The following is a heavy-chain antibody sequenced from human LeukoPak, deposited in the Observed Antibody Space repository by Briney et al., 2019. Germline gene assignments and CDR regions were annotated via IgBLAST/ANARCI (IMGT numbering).Heavy chain of an antibody. Sequence: GGSLRLSCAASGFMFSSSWMAWVCQAPGKGVEWVANIKEDGSDKNYVDSMKGRFTISRDNAKNSLYLQMNRLRAEDTAVYYCARDAAYGYDRFDYWGQGTQVTVSS. V-gene: IGHV3-7*01. CDR1: GFMFSSSW. D-gene: IGHD5-18*01. CDR2: IKEDGSDK. CDR3: ARDAAYGYDRFDY. J-gene: IGHJ4*02.